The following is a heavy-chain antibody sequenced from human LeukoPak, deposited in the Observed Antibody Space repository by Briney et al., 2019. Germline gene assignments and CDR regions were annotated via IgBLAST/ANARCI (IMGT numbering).Heavy chain of an antibody. Sequence: SETLSLTCTVSGNSISSGDYYWSWIRQPAGKGLEWIGRIYTSGSTTYNPSLKSRVTISGDTSENQFSLKLRSVTAADTAVYYCGRVGAAHPSDYGGYYYFDYWGQGNLVTVSS. V-gene: IGHV4-61*02. CDR1: GNSISSGDYY. CDR2: IYTSGST. CDR3: GRVGAAHPSDYGGYYYFDY. D-gene: IGHD4-23*01. J-gene: IGHJ4*02.